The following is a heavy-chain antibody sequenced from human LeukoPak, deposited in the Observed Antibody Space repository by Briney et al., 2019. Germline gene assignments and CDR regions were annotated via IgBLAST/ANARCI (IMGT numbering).Heavy chain of an antibody. V-gene: IGHV3-49*04. CDR1: GFTFSSYG. Sequence: GGSLRLSCAASGFTFSSYGMHWVRQAPGQGLEWVGFIRSKDYGGTTEYAASVKGRFTISRDESKSIAYLQMNSLKTEDTAVYYCTRGQEGNYYYFGMDVWGHGTTVTVSS. CDR3: TRGQEGNYYYFGMDV. J-gene: IGHJ6*02. CDR2: IRSKDYGGTT.